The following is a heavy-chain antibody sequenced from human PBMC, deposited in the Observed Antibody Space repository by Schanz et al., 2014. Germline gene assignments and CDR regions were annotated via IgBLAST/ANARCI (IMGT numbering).Heavy chain of an antibody. CDR2: ISSGGNP. V-gene: IGHV3-23*01. CDR1: GFTFSSYA. CDR3: AKGRFGELSAFDI. J-gene: IGHJ3*02. Sequence: EVHLLDSGGGLVQPGGSLRLSCAASGFTFSSYAMSWVRQAPGKGLEWVSSISSGGNPYYANSVKGRFGISRDNSENTLYLQMSSLRVEDTAVYYCAKGRFGELSAFDIWGRGTMVTVSS. D-gene: IGHD3-10*01.